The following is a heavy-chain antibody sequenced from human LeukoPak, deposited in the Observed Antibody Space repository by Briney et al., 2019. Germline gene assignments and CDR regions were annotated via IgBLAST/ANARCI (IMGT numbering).Heavy chain of an antibody. CDR3: ARSPTYYDFWSGYKFIDY. D-gene: IGHD3-3*01. CDR1: GFAFSSYW. CDR2: IKHDGSEK. J-gene: IGHJ4*02. Sequence: PGGSLRLSCAASGFAFSSYWMSWVRQAPGKGLEWVANIKHDGSEKYYVDSVKGRFTISRDNAKNSLYLQMNSLRADDTAVYYCARSPTYYDFWSGYKFIDYGGQGTLVTVSS. V-gene: IGHV3-7*01.